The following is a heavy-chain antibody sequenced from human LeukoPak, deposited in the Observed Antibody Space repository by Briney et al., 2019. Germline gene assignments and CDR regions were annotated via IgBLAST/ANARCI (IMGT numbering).Heavy chain of an antibody. CDR1: GFTFRNAW. CDR3: TTEAYYYDSGAIKYFDY. V-gene: IGHV3-15*01. J-gene: IGHJ4*02. D-gene: IGHD3-22*01. Sequence: PGGSLRLSCAAAGFTFRNAWMTWVRQAPGKGLEWVSRIRTNSEGGTTEYAAPVKGRFTISRDDSKNTLYLQMNSLKTEDTTVYYCTTEAYYYDSGAIKYFDYWGQGTLVTVSS. CDR2: IRTNSEGGTT.